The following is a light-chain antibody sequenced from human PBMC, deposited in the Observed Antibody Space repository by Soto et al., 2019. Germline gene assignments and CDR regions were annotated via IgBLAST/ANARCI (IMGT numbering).Light chain of an antibody. CDR3: QQAHRFPRT. Sequence: DIQMTQSPSSVSASVGDRVTITYRASQGISTSLGWYQQKPGKAPKLLIYLSSTLATGVPSRFSGSGSGTDFTLTISSLQPEDFATYFCQQAHRFPRTFGGGTKV. CDR1: QGISTS. CDR2: LSS. J-gene: IGKJ4*01. V-gene: IGKV1-12*01.